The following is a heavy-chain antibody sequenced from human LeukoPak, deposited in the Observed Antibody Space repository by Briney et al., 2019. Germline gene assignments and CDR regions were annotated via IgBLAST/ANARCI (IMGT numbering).Heavy chain of an antibody. CDR3: ARDWDYDILTGLYKEGGFDY. V-gene: IGHV3-53*01. D-gene: IGHD3-9*01. J-gene: IGHJ4*02. CDR1: GFTVSSNY. CDR2: IYSGGST. Sequence: GGSLRLSCAASGFTVSSNYMSWVRQAPGKGLEWVSVIYSGGSTYYADSVKGRFTISRDNAKNSLYLQMNSLRAEDTAVYYCARDWDYDILTGLYKEGGFDYWGQGTLVTVSS.